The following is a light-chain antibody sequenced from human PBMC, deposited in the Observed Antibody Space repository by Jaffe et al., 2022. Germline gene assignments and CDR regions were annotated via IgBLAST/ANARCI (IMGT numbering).Light chain of an antibody. Sequence: DIQMTQSPSSLSASVGDRVTITCRASQSISTSLNWYQQKPGKAPKLLIYSASNLQTGVPSRFSGSGSGTDFTLTITTLQAEDFAIYHCQQSHSFPFTFAQGTRLEIK. CDR1: QSISTS. CDR3: QQSHSFPFT. V-gene: IGKV1-39*01. CDR2: SAS. J-gene: IGKJ2*01.